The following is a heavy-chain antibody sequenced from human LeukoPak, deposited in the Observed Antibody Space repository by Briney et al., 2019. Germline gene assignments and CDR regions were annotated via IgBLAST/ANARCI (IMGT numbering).Heavy chain of an antibody. J-gene: IGHJ6*02. CDR2: IYYSGST. CDR1: GGSISSYY. CDR3: GRVYSTGWYKGLMDV. Sequence: SETLSLPCTVWGGSISSYYWRCIREPPGKGLECIGYIYYSGSTNYNPSLKSRLPISVHKPKNNISLKLTCVNAADRAVYHCGRVYSTGWYKGLMDVWGQGTRVTVSS. D-gene: IGHD6-19*01. V-gene: IGHV4-59*01.